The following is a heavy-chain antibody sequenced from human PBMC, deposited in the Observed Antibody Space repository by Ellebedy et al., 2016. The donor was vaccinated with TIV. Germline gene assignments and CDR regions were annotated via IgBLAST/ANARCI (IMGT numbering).Heavy chain of an antibody. V-gene: IGHV3-23*01. CDR2: IGVGGTDT. J-gene: IGHJ3*01. CDR1: GFTFSNHV. CDR3: AKEGFGSGRCGGFDV. D-gene: IGHD3-3*01. Sequence: GESLKISCAASGFTFSNHVLTWVRQAPGKGLEWVSTIGVGGTDTHYADSVKGRVTISRDDSRKAVYLQLNGLRAGDTATYYCAKEGFGSGRCGGFDVWGQGTLVTVSS.